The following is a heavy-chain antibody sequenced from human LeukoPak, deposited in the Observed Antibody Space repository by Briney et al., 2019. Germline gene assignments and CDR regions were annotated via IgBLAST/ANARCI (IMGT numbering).Heavy chain of an antibody. CDR3: ARGGVDFWSDYYNY. Sequence: PSQTLSLTCTVSGGSISSGDYYWSWIRQPPGKGLEWIGYIYYSGSTNYNPSLKSRVTISVDSSKNQFSLKLRSMTAADTAVYYCARGGVDFWSDYYNYWGQGTLVTVSS. CDR2: IYYSGST. J-gene: IGHJ4*02. CDR1: GGSISSGDYY. D-gene: IGHD3-3*01. V-gene: IGHV4-61*08.